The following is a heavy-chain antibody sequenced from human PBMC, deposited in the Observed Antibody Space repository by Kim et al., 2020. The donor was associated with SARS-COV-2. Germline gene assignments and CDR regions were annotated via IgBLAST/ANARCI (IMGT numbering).Heavy chain of an antibody. V-gene: IGHV1-3*01. CDR3: ARDPGKHDYGDKGFDY. D-gene: IGHD4-17*01. CDR2: INAGNGNT. J-gene: IGHJ4*02. Sequence: ASVKVSCKASGYTFTSYAMHWVRQAPGQRLEWMGWINAGNGNTKYSQKFQGRVTITRDTSASTAYMELSSLRSEDTAVYYCARDPGKHDYGDKGFDYWGQGTLVTVSS. CDR1: GYTFTSYA.